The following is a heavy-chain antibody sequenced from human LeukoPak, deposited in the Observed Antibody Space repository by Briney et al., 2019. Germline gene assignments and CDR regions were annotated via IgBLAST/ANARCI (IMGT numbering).Heavy chain of an antibody. CDR2: ISGSGGST. Sequence: PGGSLRLSCAASGFTFSRYAMSWVRQAPGKGLEWVSAISGSGGSTYYADSVKGRFTISRDNSKNTLYLQMNSLRAEDTAVYYCAKRPPYSGYEAHFDYWGQGTLVTVSS. V-gene: IGHV3-23*01. D-gene: IGHD5-12*01. CDR1: GFTFSRYA. J-gene: IGHJ4*02. CDR3: AKRPPYSGYEAHFDY.